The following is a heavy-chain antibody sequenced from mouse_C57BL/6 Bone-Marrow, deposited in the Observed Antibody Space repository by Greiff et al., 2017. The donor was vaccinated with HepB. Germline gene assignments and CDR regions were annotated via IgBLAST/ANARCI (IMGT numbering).Heavy chain of an antibody. CDR2: IDPEDGET. CDR1: GFNIKDYY. CDR3: AREVAY. V-gene: IGHV14-2*01. J-gene: IGHJ3*01. Sequence: VQLQQSGAELVKPGASVKLSCTASGFNIKDYYMHWVKQRTEHGLEWIGRIDPEDGETTYAPKFQGKATITADTASNTAYLQLSILTSEDTAVYYCAREVAYWGQGTLVTVSA.